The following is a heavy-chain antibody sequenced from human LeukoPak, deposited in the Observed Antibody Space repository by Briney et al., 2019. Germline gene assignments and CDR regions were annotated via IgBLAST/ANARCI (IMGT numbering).Heavy chain of an antibody. J-gene: IGHJ4*02. V-gene: IGHV1-2*02. CDR2: INPNSGGT. CDR1: GYTFTGYY. D-gene: IGHD6-19*01. CDR3: ARVRGAVAGHGGLYY. Sequence: GASVKVSCKASGYTFTGYYMHWVRQAPGQGLEWMGWINPNSGGTNYAQKFQGRVTMTRDTSISTAYMELSRLRSGDTAVYYCARVRGAVAGHGGLYYWGQGTLVTVSS.